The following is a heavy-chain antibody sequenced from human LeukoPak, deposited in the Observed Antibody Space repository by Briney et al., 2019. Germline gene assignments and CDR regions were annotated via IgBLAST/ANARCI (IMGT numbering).Heavy chain of an antibody. D-gene: IGHD3-22*01. Sequence: GGSLRLSCAASGFTFSSHAMSWVRQAPGKGLEWVSFISPSADRTSNADSVEGRFTISRDNPRNTLYLQMNSLRDEDAAVYYCAIMHGYYDGSGYWVQWGQGTLVTVSS. J-gene: IGHJ4*02. CDR2: ISPSADRT. V-gene: IGHV3-23*01. CDR3: AIMHGYYDGSGYWVQ. CDR1: GFTFSSHA.